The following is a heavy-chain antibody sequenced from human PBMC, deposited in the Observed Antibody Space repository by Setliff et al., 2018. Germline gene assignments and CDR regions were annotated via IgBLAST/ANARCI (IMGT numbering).Heavy chain of an antibody. D-gene: IGHD1-26*01. CDR3: ARDNTIVGATDY. J-gene: IGHJ4*02. CDR1: GGSISSSSYY. V-gene: IGHV4-39*07. Sequence: SETLSLTCTVSGGSISSSSYYWGWIRQPPGKGLEWIGSIYYSGSTYYNPSLKSRVTISVDTSKNQFSLKLSSVTAADTAVYFCARDNTIVGATDYWGQGTLVTVSS. CDR2: IYYSGST.